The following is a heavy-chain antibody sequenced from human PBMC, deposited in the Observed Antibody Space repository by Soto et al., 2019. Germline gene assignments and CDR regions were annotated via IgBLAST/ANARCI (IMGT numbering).Heavy chain of an antibody. J-gene: IGHJ5*02. CDR1: GGSIISYY. Sequence: SETLSLICTVSGGSIISYYCSFSRQPPGKGLEWIVYIYYSGSTNYNPSLKSRVTISVDTSKNQFSLKLSSVTAADTAVYYCARARTERFDPWGQGTLVTVSS. CDR3: ARARTERFDP. V-gene: IGHV4-59*01. CDR2: IYYSGST.